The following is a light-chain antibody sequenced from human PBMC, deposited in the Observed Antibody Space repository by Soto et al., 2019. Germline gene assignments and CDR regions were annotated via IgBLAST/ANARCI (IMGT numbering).Light chain of an antibody. Sequence: DIHMTQSPSSVSASVGDSVIITCRASQDISSWVAWYQQKPGKAPKLLISAASSLESGVPRRFSGSGSGTDFTLIISSLQPADFATYFCQQGDSFPFTFGGGTKVEIK. V-gene: IGKV1-12*01. CDR3: QQGDSFPFT. J-gene: IGKJ4*01. CDR2: AAS. CDR1: QDISSW.